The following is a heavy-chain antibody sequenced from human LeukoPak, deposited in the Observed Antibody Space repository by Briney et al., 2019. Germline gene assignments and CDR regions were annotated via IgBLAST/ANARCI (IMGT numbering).Heavy chain of an antibody. CDR1: GGSFSGYY. CDR2: INHSGST. Sequence: SETLSLTCAVYGGSFSGYYWSWIRQPPGKGLEWIGEINHSGSTNYNPSLKSRVTISVDTSKNQFSLKLSSVTAADTAVYYCARDLIAAAGSYYFDYWGQGTLVTVSS. J-gene: IGHJ4*02. D-gene: IGHD6-13*01. V-gene: IGHV4-34*01. CDR3: ARDLIAAAGSYYFDY.